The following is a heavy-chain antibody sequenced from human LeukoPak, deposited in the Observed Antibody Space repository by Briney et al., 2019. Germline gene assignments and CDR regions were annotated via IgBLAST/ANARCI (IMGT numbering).Heavy chain of an antibody. J-gene: IGHJ4*02. V-gene: IGHV3-30-3*01. CDR3: ARAPDSSGYYYYFDY. CDR2: ISYGGNNQ. D-gene: IGHD3-22*01. Sequence: GGSLRLSCGASGFTFSRYAMNWVRQAPGQGLEGVAIISYGGNNQYYAESVKGRFTISRDNTKNTVYLQMSSLRPEDTAVYYCARAPDSSGYYYYFDYWGQGALVTVSS. CDR1: GFTFSRYA.